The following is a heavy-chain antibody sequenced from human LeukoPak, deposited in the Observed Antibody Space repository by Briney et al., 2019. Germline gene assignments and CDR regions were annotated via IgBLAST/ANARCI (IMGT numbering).Heavy chain of an antibody. V-gene: IGHV1-2*02. Sequence: ASVKVSCKASGYTFTRYYIHWVRQAPGQGLEWMGWINPHSGGTNYGQKFKGRVTMTRDTYISTAYMELSRLTSDDTAVYYCARGMYSSGWYGSFNYWGQGTLVTVSS. D-gene: IGHD6-19*01. CDR2: INPHSGGT. J-gene: IGHJ4*02. CDR1: GYTFTRYY. CDR3: ARGMYSSGWYGSFNY.